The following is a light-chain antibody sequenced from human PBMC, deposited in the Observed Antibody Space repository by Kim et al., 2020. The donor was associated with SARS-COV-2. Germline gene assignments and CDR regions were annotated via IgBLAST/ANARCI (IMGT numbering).Light chain of an antibody. CDR1: SSDVGGYDF. J-gene: IGLJ1*01. CDR2: DVT. CDR3: CSYAGSYTYV. V-gene: IGLV2-11*03. Sequence: SGTLSCTGTSSDVGGYDFVSWYKQHPGKAPKLMINDVTKRPSGVPDRFSASKSGNTASLTISGLQAEDEADYYCCSYAGSYTYVFGTGTKVTVL.